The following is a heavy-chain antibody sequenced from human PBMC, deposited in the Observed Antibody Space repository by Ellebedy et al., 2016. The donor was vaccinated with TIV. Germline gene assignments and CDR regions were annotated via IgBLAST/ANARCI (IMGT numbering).Heavy chain of an antibody. CDR2: IYYSGST. CDR1: GGSIRSGGYD. J-gene: IGHJ5*02. Sequence: MPSETLSLTCTVSGGSIRSGGYDWSGSRQHPGKGLEWIGDIYYSGSTFYNPSLKSRVTISVNTSKNQFSLKLSSVTAADTAVYYCARGDYYYESSGYENWFDPWGQGTLVTVSS. V-gene: IGHV4-31*03. D-gene: IGHD3-22*01. CDR3: ARGDYYYESSGYENWFDP.